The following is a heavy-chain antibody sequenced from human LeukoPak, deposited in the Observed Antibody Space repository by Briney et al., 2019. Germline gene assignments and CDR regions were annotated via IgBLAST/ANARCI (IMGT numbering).Heavy chain of an antibody. V-gene: IGHV3-7*01. CDR1: DFIFTKYW. CDR3: ARDEVGGPLKY. D-gene: IGHD1-26*01. Sequence: GGSLRLSCSGSDFIFTKYWMTWVRQAPGKGLEWVANIREDGNKDNYIDSVRGRFTISRDNAKNSLYLQMNSLRAEDTAVYYCARDEVGGPLKYWGQGILVTVSS. CDR2: IREDGNKD. J-gene: IGHJ4*02.